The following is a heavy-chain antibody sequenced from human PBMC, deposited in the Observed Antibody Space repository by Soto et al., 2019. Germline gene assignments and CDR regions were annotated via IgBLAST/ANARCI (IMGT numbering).Heavy chain of an antibody. Sequence: QVQLVQSGAEVKKPGSSVKVSCKASGGTFSSYAISWVRQAPGQGLEWMGGIIPIFGTANYAQKFQGRVTITADESTSTAYMELSSLRSEDTAVYYCARIQPRRVVTQAKYYYYYGMDVWGQGTTVTVSS. V-gene: IGHV1-69*01. CDR3: ARIQPRRVVTQAKYYYYYGMDV. J-gene: IGHJ6*02. CDR2: IIPIFGTA. D-gene: IGHD2-21*02. CDR1: GGTFSSYA.